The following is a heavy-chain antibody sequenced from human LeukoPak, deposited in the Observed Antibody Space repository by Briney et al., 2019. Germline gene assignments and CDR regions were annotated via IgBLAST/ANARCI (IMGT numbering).Heavy chain of an antibody. D-gene: IGHD2-15*01. J-gene: IGHJ5*02. CDR1: GGTSSSYA. CDR2: IIPILGIA. CDR3: ASNPAGYCSGGSCYFGGFDP. Sequence: SVKVSCKASGGTSSSYAIGWVRQDPGQGLEWMGRIIPILGIANYAQKFQGRVTITADKSTSTAYMELSSLRSEDTAVYYCASNPAGYCSGGSCYFGGFDPWGQGTLVTVSS. V-gene: IGHV1-69*04.